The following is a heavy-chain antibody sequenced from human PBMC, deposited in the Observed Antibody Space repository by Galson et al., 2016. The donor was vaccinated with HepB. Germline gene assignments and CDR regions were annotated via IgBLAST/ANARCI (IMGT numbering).Heavy chain of an antibody. D-gene: IGHD3-22*01. J-gene: IGHJ6*02. CDR3: ARGYYDSSGYSYYYYYGLDV. V-gene: IGHV1-18*01. Sequence: SVKVSCKASGYIFTNYGISWVRQAPGQGLEWMGWNSGYNGNTNYAQKLQGRVTMTTDTSTSTAYMELRSLTSDDTAVYYCARGYYDSSGYSYYYYYGLDVWGQGTTVTVSS. CDR2: NSGYNGNT. CDR1: GYIFTNYG.